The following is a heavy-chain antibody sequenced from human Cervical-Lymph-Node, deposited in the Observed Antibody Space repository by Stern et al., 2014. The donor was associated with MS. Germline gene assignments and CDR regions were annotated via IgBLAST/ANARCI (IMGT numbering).Heavy chain of an antibody. V-gene: IGHV3-9*01. D-gene: IGHD3-9*01. CDR3: AKDKLRYRTGWDYYSGMDV. J-gene: IGHJ6*02. Sequence: EVQLVESGGGLVQPGRSLRLSCAASGFKFDDYSMHWVRQAPGKGLEWVSGMSWNSGSIGYADSVKGRFTISRDNAKNALFLQMNSLRAEDTAFYYCAKDKLRYRTGWDYYSGMDVWGQGTTVTVSS. CDR2: MSWNSGSI. CDR1: GFKFDDYS.